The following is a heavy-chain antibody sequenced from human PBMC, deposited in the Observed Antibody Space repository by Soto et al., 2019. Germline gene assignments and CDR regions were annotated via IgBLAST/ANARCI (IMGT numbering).Heavy chain of an antibody. CDR1: GGSISSYY. J-gene: IGHJ5*02. V-gene: IGHV4-59*01. CDR2: IYYSGST. CDR3: AREGIAVAGRGYNWFDP. D-gene: IGHD6-19*01. Sequence: SETLSLTCTVSGGSISSYYWSWIRQPPGKGLEWIGYIYYSGSTNYNPSLKSRVTISVDTSKNPFSLKLSSVTAADTAVYYCAREGIAVAGRGYNWFDPWGQGTLVTVSS.